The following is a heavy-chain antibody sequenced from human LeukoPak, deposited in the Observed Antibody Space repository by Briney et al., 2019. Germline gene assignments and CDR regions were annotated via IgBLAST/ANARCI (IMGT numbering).Heavy chain of an antibody. J-gene: IGHJ4*02. D-gene: IGHD5-24*01. CDR3: ARILQLSEFDY. Sequence: GESLKISCQGSGYIFTSYWIGWVRQLPGKGLEWMGIIYPGDSDTRYSPSFQGQVTISADKSISTAYLQWSSLKASDTAMYYCARILQLSEFDYWGQGTLVTVSS. CDR1: GYIFTSYW. V-gene: IGHV5-51*01. CDR2: IYPGDSDT.